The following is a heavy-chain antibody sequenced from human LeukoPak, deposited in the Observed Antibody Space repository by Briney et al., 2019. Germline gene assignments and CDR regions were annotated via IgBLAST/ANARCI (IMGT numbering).Heavy chain of an antibody. CDR3: ATRGSGWGRPFDY. Sequence: ASVKVSCKVSGYTLTELSMHWVRQAPGRGLEWMGGFDPEDGETIYAQKFQGRVTMTEDTSTDTAYMELSSLRSEDTAVYYCATRGSGWGRPFDYWGQGTLVTVSS. D-gene: IGHD6-19*01. V-gene: IGHV1-24*01. J-gene: IGHJ4*02. CDR1: GYTLTELS. CDR2: FDPEDGET.